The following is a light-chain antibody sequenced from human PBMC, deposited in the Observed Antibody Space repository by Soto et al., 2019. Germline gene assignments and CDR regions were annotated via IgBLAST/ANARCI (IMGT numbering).Light chain of an antibody. CDR3: AACDDSLNGVV. CDR1: SSNIGSNT. Sequence: QSVLTQPPSASGTPGQRVTISCSGSSSNIGSNTVNWYQQLPGTAPKLLIYSNNQRHSGVPDRFSGSKSGSLASLAISGLQSEDEADYYCAACDDSLNGVVFGGGTKLTVL. J-gene: IGLJ2*01. V-gene: IGLV1-44*01. CDR2: SNN.